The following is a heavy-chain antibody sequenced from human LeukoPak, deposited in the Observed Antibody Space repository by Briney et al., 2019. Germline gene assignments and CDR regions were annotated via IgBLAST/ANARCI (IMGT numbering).Heavy chain of an antibody. CDR1: GYTFTSYV. J-gene: IGHJ5*02. Sequence: ASVKVSCKSSGYTFTSYVINWVRQATGQGLEWMGWMNPNSGNTGYAQKFQGRVTMTRSTSISTAYMELSSLRSEDTAVYYCARERHGDYRKAYIWFDPWGQGTLVTVSS. V-gene: IGHV1-8*01. CDR2: MNPNSGNT. D-gene: IGHD4-17*01. CDR3: ARERHGDYRKAYIWFDP.